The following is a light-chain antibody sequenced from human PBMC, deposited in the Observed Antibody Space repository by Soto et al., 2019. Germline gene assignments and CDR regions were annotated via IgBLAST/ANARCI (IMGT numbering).Light chain of an antibody. CDR1: SSDVGSYNY. Sequence: QSALTQPRSVSGSPGQSLTISCAGASSDVGSYNYVSWYQLHPGKAPKLLIYDVNKRPSGVPDRFSGSKSGNTASLTISGLQAEDEADYYCCSYAGTYTGVFGGGTKLTVL. J-gene: IGLJ3*02. CDR2: DVN. CDR3: CSYAGTYTGV. V-gene: IGLV2-11*01.